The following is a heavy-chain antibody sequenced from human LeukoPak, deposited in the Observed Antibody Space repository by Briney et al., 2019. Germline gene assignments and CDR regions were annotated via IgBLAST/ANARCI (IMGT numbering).Heavy chain of an antibody. D-gene: IGHD1-26*01. CDR2: ISGSGGST. J-gene: IGHJ4*02. Sequence: PGGSLRLSCAASGFTFSSYAMSWVRQAPGKGLEWVPAISGSGGSTFYADSVKGRFTISRDNSKITLYLQMNSLRAEDTAVFYCAKEGGYSGSYLSDSWGQGTLVTVSS. V-gene: IGHV3-23*01. CDR3: AKEGGYSGSYLSDS. CDR1: GFTFSSYA.